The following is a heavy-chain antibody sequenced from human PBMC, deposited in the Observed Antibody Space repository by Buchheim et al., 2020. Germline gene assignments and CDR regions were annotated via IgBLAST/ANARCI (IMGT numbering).Heavy chain of an antibody. CDR2: ISYDGSNK. J-gene: IGHJ4*02. D-gene: IGHD3-10*01. CDR3: AKDRRFGATLLYYFDY. Sequence: QVQLVESGGGVVQPGRSLRLSCAASGFTFSSYGMHWVRQAPGKGLEWVAVISYDGSNKYYADSVKGRFTISRDNYKNTLYLQMNSLRAEDTAVYYCAKDRRFGATLLYYFDYWGQGTL. CDR1: GFTFSSYG. V-gene: IGHV3-30*18.